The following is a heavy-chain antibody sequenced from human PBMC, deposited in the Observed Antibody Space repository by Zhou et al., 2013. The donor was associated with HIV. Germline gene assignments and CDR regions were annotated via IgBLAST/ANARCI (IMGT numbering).Heavy chain of an antibody. CDR1: GGTFSSYA. Sequence: QVQLVQSGAEVKKPGSSVKVSCKASGGTFSSYAISWVRQAPGQGLEWMGGIIPIFGTANYAQKFQGRVTITTDESTSTAYMELSSLRSEDTAVYYCAKTLIAAAGPAGAFDIWGQGTMVTVSS. CDR3: AKTLIAAAGPAGAFDI. CDR2: IIPIFGTA. V-gene: IGHV1-69*05. D-gene: IGHD6-13*01. J-gene: IGHJ3*02.